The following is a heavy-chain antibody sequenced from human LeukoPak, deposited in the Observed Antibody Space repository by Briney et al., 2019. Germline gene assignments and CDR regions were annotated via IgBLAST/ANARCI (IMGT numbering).Heavy chain of an antibody. CDR1: GVSISSYY. CDR2: IYYSGST. Sequence: KTSETLSLTCTVSGVSISSYYWSWIRQPPGKGLEWIGYIYYSGSTNYNPSLKSRVTISVDTSKNQFSLKLSSVTAADTAVYYCARESGRDYYGSGSYLFDYWGQGTLVTVSS. J-gene: IGHJ4*02. V-gene: IGHV4-59*01. D-gene: IGHD3-10*01. CDR3: ARESGRDYYGSGSYLFDY.